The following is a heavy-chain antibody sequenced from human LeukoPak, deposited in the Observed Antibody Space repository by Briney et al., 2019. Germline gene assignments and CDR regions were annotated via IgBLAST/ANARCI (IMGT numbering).Heavy chain of an antibody. J-gene: IGHJ4*02. CDR3: ARLGELGDFDY. D-gene: IGHD7-27*01. CDR2: IWYDGINK. CDR1: GFTFSSYG. Sequence: GGSLRLSCAASGFTFSSYGMHGVRQAPGKGLEWVAVIWYDGINKYYADSVKGRFTISRDNSKNTLYLQMNRLRAEDTAVYYCARLGELGDFDYWGQGTLVTVSS. V-gene: IGHV3-33*01.